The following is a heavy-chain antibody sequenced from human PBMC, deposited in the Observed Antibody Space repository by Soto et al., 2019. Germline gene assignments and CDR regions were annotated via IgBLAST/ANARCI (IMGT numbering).Heavy chain of an antibody. CDR2: IYYSGST. D-gene: IGHD2-2*01. J-gene: IGHJ5*02. Sequence: QVQLQESGPGLVKPSQTLSLTCTVSGGSISSGGYYWSWNRQHPGKGLEWIGYIYYSGSTYYNPSLKSRVTISVDTSKNQFSLKLSSVTAADTAVYYCARAYCSSTSCDTLNWFDPWGQGTLVTVSS. CDR3: ARAYCSSTSCDTLNWFDP. V-gene: IGHV4-31*03. CDR1: GGSISSGGYY.